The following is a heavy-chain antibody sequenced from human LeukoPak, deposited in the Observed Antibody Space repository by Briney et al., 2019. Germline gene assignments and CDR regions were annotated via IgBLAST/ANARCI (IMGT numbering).Heavy chain of an antibody. J-gene: IGHJ4*02. D-gene: IGHD1-26*01. CDR3: ARDREVGATGYYFDY. CDR1: GGSFSGYY. Sequence: SETLSLTCAVYGGSFSGYYWSWIRQPPGKGLEWIGEINHSGSTNYNPSLKSRVTISVDTSKNQFSLKLTSVTAADTAVYYCARDREVGATGYYFDYWGQGTLATVSS. CDR2: INHSGST. V-gene: IGHV4-34*01.